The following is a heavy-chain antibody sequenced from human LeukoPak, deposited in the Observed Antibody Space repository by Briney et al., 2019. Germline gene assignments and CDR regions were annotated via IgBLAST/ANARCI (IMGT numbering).Heavy chain of an antibody. Sequence: ASVKVSCKASGGTFSSYAISWVRQAPGQGLEWMGGIIPIFGTANYAQKFQGRVTITADESTSTAYLELSSLRSGDTAVYYCARSTAYGGYLGIDYYFDYWGQGTLVTVSS. CDR1: GGTFSSYA. D-gene: IGHD5-12*01. CDR3: ARSTAYGGYLGIDYYFDY. J-gene: IGHJ4*02. V-gene: IGHV1-69*13. CDR2: IIPIFGTA.